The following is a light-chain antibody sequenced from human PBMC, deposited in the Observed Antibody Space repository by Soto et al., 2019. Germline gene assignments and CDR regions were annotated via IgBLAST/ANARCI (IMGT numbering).Light chain of an antibody. Sequence: DIQMTQSPSSLSASVGDRVTITCQASQDISNYLNWYQQKPGKAPKLLIYDASNLETGFPSRFSESGSGPDFTFTISSLQPEDFATYYCQQYDNLPATFGGGTKVEIK. CDR3: QQYDNLPAT. CDR1: QDISNY. CDR2: DAS. V-gene: IGKV1-33*01. J-gene: IGKJ4*01.